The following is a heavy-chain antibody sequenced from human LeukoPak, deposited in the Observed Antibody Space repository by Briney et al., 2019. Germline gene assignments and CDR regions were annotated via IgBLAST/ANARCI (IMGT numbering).Heavy chain of an antibody. D-gene: IGHD1-26*01. J-gene: IGHJ4*02. Sequence: SGKVSCKASGGTFSSYTICWVRHGPGQGLEWMGGYIPMFGAANYAQYFQSRVTTTADEYTSTFSLEASSTRPEDTAMYFRAGATSKYELSFWGQGTLVTVSS. CDR2: YIPMFGAA. CDR1: GGTFSSYT. CDR3: AGATSKYELSF. V-gene: IGHV1-69*13.